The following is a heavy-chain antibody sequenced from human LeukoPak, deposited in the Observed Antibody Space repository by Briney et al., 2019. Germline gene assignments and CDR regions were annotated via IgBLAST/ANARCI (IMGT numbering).Heavy chain of an antibody. D-gene: IGHD3-10*01. Sequence: SETLSLTCTVSGGSISSYYWSWIRQPPGKGLEWIGYIYYSGSTNYNPSLKSRVTISVDTSKNQFSLKLSSVTAADTAVYYCAAQREGSERPLDHRYYYYYGMDVWGQGTTVTVSS. CDR3: AAQREGSERPLDHRYYYYYGMDV. CDR1: GGSISSYY. CDR2: IYYSGST. V-gene: IGHV4-59*01. J-gene: IGHJ6*02.